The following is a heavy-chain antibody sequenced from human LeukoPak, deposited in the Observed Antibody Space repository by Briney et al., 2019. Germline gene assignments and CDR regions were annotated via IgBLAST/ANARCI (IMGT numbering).Heavy chain of an antibody. V-gene: IGHV4-39*01. CDR1: GGSISTSSYY. D-gene: IGHD4-23*01. CDR3: ARQHGGPSGDYFDY. Sequence: SETLSLTCTVSGGSISTSSYYWGWIRQPPGKGLEWIGIIYYSGTTYYNQSLKSRVTISVDTSKNQFSLKLSSVTAADTAVYYCARQHGGPSGDYFDYWGQGTLVTVSS. CDR2: IYYSGTT. J-gene: IGHJ4*02.